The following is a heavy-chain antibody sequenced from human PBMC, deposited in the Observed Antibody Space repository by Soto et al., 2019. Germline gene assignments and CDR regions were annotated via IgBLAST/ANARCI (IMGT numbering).Heavy chain of an antibody. CDR3: ARGRGRYSSGWSWFDP. Sequence: QVQLQESGPGLVEPSGTLSLTCGVSGGTIRSTDGWTWVGQPPGKGLEWIGEIFQSGSTNCTPSLESRVTISVDKYKNQFSLTVTSVTAADTAVYFCARGRGRYSSGWSWFDPWGQGILVTVSS. CDR2: IFQSGST. CDR1: GGTIRSTDG. D-gene: IGHD6-19*01. J-gene: IGHJ5*02. V-gene: IGHV4-4*02.